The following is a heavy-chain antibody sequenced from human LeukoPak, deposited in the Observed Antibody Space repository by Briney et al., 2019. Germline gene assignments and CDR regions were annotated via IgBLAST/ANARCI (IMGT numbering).Heavy chain of an antibody. J-gene: IGHJ4*02. CDR3: ARDPGIAVAGTDVFDY. V-gene: IGHV1-69*05. CDR2: IFPIFGTA. Sequence: ASVKVSCKASGCTFSSYAISSVRQPPGQGVAWMGGIFPIFGTANYAQKFQGRVTITTNETTSTAYMELSSLRSEETAVYYCARDPGIAVAGTDVFDYWGQGTLVTVSS. D-gene: IGHD6-19*01. CDR1: GCTFSSYA.